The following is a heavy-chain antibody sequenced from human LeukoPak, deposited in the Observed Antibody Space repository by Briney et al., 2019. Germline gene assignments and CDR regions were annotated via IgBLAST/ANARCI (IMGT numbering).Heavy chain of an antibody. J-gene: IGHJ4*02. Sequence: SETLSLTCAVSGYPISSGYYWGWIRQPPGKGLEWIGSIYHSGSTYYNPSLKSRVTISVDTSKNQFSLKLSSVTAADTAVYYCARKAAGPDYWGQGTLVTVSS. CDR1: GYPISSGYY. V-gene: IGHV4-38-2*01. CDR3: ARKAAGPDY. CDR2: IYHSGST. D-gene: IGHD6-13*01.